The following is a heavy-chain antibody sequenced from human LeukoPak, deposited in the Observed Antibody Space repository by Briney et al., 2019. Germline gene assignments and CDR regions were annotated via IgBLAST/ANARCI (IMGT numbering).Heavy chain of an antibody. CDR2: ISSYASTV. D-gene: IGHD6-13*01. CDR1: GFTSDTY. V-gene: IGHV3-11*01. J-gene: IGHJ3*02. Sequence: GGSLRLSCAVSGFTSDTYMSWIRQAPGKGLQWVAYISSYASTVDYADSVKGRLTISRDNAQKSLYLQMNSLRAEDTAVYYCASAGQIVSSWYAFDIWGQGTMVTVSS. CDR3: ASAGQIVSSWYAFDI.